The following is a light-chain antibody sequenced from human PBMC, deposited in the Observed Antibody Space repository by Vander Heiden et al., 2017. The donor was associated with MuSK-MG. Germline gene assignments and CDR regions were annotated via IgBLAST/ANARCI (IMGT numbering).Light chain of an antibody. J-gene: IGKJ4*01. CDR2: AAS. CDR3: QQYFSTPALA. V-gene: IGKV1-NL1*01. CDR1: QDITNS. Sequence: DIQMTQSPSSLSASVGDRLTITCRASQDITNSLAWYQQISGKAPKLLLYAASKLQRGVPSRFSGSGSGTHYTLTITNLQPEDFATYYCQQYFSTPALAFGGGTKVELK.